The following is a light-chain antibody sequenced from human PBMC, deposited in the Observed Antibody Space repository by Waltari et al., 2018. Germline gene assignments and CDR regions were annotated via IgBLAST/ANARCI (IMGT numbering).Light chain of an antibody. CDR1: STDVGGHNY. CDR3: SSYTSSSTPVV. J-gene: IGLJ2*01. Sequence: QSALTQPASVSGSPGQSTTISCTGTSTDVGGHNYVSWYQQHPGKAPKLLIYEVSNRPSGVSKRFSGSKSGNTASLSISGLQAEDEADYYCSSYTSSSTPVVFGGGTKLTVL. V-gene: IGLV2-14*01. CDR2: EVS.